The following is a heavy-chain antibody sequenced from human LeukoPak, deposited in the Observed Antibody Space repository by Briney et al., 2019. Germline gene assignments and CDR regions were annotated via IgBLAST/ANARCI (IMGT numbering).Heavy chain of an antibody. V-gene: IGHV3-23*01. J-gene: IGHJ4*02. CDR1: GFNFGGYV. CDR2: ISRSGDYT. Sequence: GGSLRLSCAASGFNFGGYVMSWVRQAPGKGLEWVSVISRSGDYTKYADSVRGRFTISRDNSMNTLSLQVSGLRAEDTAIYYCAKDRDDSGDYAFDYWGQGILVSVSS. CDR3: AKDRDDSGDYAFDY. D-gene: IGHD4-17*01.